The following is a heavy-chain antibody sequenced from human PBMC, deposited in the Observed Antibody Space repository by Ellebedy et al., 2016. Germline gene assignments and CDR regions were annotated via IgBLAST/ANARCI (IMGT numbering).Heavy chain of an antibody. Sequence: SETLSPTCTVSGGSISSDSWSWIRQPPGKGLEWLGFIYYSGSTNYNPSLKSRVTISVDTSKNQFSLKLSSVTAADTAVYYCARLAVVTDYDAFDIWGQGTMATVSS. J-gene: IGHJ3*02. CDR1: GGSISSDS. CDR3: ARLAVVTDYDAFDI. D-gene: IGHD2-21*02. V-gene: IGHV4-59*08. CDR2: IYYSGST.